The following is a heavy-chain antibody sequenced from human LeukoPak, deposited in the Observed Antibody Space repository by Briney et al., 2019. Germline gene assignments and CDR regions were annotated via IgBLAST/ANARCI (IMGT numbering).Heavy chain of an antibody. Sequence: TGGSLRLSCVASGFTFSNYWMTWVRQAPVKGLEWVASIKQDGSEKYYVDSVKGRFTISRDNAKNSLFLQMNSLRAEDTGVYYCARGSGAVDIWGQGTLVTVSS. CDR3: ARGSGAVDI. V-gene: IGHV3-7*01. J-gene: IGHJ3*02. CDR2: IKQDGSEK. D-gene: IGHD3-3*01. CDR1: GFTFSNYW.